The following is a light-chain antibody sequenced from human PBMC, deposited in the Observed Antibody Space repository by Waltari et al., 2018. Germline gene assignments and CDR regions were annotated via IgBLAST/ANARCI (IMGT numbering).Light chain of an antibody. Sequence: QSALTQPASVSGSPGQSITISCTGTSSDVGGSKYVSWYQQHLGKAPKLMIYEVRNRPCGMLNRLSGPKSEYAACLAISGLQAEDGSDYYCSSSATGVVVFGEWTKLTVL. J-gene: IGLJ3*02. CDR3: SSSATGVVV. V-gene: IGLV2-14*01. CDR2: EVR. CDR1: SSDVGGSKY.